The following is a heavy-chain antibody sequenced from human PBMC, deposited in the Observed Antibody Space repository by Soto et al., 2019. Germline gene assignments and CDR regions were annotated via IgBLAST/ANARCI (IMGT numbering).Heavy chain of an antibody. D-gene: IGHD6-19*01. CDR2: ISGSGGST. CDR3: ASWRIAVAGTKGGFDY. Sequence: EVQLLESGGGLVQPGGSLRLSCAASGFTFSSYAMTWVRQAPGKGLEWVSAISGSGGSTDYVDSVKGRFTISRDNSENTLYLQMNSLRSEDTAVYYCASWRIAVAGTKGGFDYWGQGTLVTVSS. V-gene: IGHV3-23*01. J-gene: IGHJ4*02. CDR1: GFTFSSYA.